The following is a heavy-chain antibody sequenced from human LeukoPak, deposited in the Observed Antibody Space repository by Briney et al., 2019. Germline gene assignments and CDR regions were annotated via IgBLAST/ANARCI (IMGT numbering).Heavy chain of an antibody. Sequence: SETLSLTCTVSGGSISSGGYYWSWIRQPPGKGLEWIGYIYHSGSTYYNSSLKSRVTISVDRSKNQFSLRLSSVTAADTAVYYCARAEALQWPPHKFASWGQGILVTVSS. CDR1: GGSISSGGYY. CDR2: IYHSGST. D-gene: IGHD6-19*01. V-gene: IGHV4-30-2*01. CDR3: ARAEALQWPPHKFAS. J-gene: IGHJ4*02.